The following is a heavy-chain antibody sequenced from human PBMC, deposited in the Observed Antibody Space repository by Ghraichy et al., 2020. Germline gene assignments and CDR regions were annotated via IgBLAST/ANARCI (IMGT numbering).Heavy chain of an antibody. CDR1: GYIFTNYA. CDR3: AREHDFWSGYSFDS. V-gene: IGHV1-3*01. Sequence: ASVKVSCKASGYIFTNYAIQWVRQAPGQRLEWMGWINAGNGNTKYSQKFQGRVTIIRDTPATTAYMELSSLTSEDTAVYYCAREHDFWSGYSFDSWGQGTLVTVSS. D-gene: IGHD3-3*01. CDR2: INAGNGNT. J-gene: IGHJ4*02.